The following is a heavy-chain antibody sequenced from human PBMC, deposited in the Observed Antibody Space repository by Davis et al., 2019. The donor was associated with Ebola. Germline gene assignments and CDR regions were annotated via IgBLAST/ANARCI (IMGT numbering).Heavy chain of an antibody. Sequence: SETLSLTCAVYGGSFSGSYWSWISHPPGKGLEWIAEINHSGSTNYNPSLKSRVTISVDTSKNQFSLKLSSVTAADTAVYYCARGRNYYYGSGSLFGPWGQGTLVTVSS. CDR1: GGSFSGSY. CDR2: INHSGST. J-gene: IGHJ5*02. CDR3: ARGRNYYYGSGSLFGP. V-gene: IGHV4-34*01. D-gene: IGHD3-10*01.